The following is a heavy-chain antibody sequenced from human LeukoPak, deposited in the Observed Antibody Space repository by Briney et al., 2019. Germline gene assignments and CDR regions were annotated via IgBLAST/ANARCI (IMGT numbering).Heavy chain of an antibody. Sequence: GGSLRLSCAASGFTFDDYAMHWVRQAPGKGLEWVSGISWISGSLGYADSVKGRFTISRDNAKNSLYLQMNSLRAEDTALYYCAKGNDYGGNSGLSYYFDYWGQGTLVTVSS. D-gene: IGHD4-23*01. CDR2: ISWISGSL. V-gene: IGHV3-9*01. CDR3: AKGNDYGGNSGLSYYFDY. J-gene: IGHJ4*02. CDR1: GFTFDDYA.